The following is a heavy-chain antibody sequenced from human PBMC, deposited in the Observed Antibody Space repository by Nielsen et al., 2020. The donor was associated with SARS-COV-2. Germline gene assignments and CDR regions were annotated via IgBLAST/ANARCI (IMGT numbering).Heavy chain of an antibody. Sequence: GESLKISCAASAFTFSSYAMNWVRQAPGKGLEWVSSISPSGGSKYYADSVKGRFTISRDNSKNTLYLQMNSLRAEDTATYYCARVSGYYWPQDYWGQGTLVTVSS. CDR1: AFTFSSYA. CDR2: ISPSGGSK. J-gene: IGHJ4*02. V-gene: IGHV3-23*01. CDR3: ARVSGYYWPQDY. D-gene: IGHD5-12*01.